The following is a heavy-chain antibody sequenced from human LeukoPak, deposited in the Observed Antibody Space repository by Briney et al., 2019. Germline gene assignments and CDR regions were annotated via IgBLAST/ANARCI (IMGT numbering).Heavy chain of an antibody. CDR3: AREDTAMAPYYYGMDV. CDR1: GFTFSSYA. J-gene: IGHJ6*02. V-gene: IGHV3-30-3*01. CDR2: ISYDGSNK. D-gene: IGHD5-18*01. Sequence: GRSLRLSRAASGFTFSSYAMHWVRQAPGKGLEWVAVISYDGSNKYYADSVKGRFTISRDNSKNTLYLQMNSLRAEDTAVYYCAREDTAMAPYYYGMDVWGQGTTVTVSS.